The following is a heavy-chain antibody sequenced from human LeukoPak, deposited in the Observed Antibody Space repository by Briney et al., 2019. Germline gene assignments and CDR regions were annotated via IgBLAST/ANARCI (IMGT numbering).Heavy chain of an antibody. J-gene: IGHJ5*02. V-gene: IGHV1-69*05. Sequence: SVKVSCKASGGTFSSYAIGWVRQAPGQGLEWMGGIVPIFGKTKYAQKFQGGVTITTDESSSTAYMELSSLRSDDTAIYYCARGWGIPAPISWFDPWGQGTLVTVSS. CDR3: ARGWGIPAPISWFDP. D-gene: IGHD2-2*01. CDR1: GGTFSSYA. CDR2: IVPIFGKT.